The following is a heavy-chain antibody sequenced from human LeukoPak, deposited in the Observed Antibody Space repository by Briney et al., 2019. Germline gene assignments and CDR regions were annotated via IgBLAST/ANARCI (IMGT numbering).Heavy chain of an antibody. CDR1: TFTLNNYW. D-gene: IGHD3-22*01. CDR2: IKQGESER. J-gene: IGHJ3*02. Sequence: PGGSLRLSCTASTFTLNNYWMSWVRQAPGKGLEWVASIKQGESERYYVDSVNGRFTISRDNAKNSLYLQMNSLRAEDTAVYYCARGDNSAFDIWGQGTMVTVSS. CDR3: ARGDNSAFDI. V-gene: IGHV3-7*04.